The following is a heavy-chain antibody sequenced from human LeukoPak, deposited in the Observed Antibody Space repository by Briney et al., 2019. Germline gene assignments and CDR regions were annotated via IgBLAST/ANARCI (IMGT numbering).Heavy chain of an antibody. CDR3: AREGLTSTPNNAFDI. Sequence: HPGGSLRLSCAASGFTFSSYGMHWVRQAPGKGLEWVAVIWYDENKKFYADSVKGRFTISRDNFKSTLYLQMNSLRVEDTAVYYCAREGLTSTPNNAFDIWGQGRTVTVSS. D-gene: IGHD4-23*01. CDR2: IWYDENKK. J-gene: IGHJ3*02. CDR1: GFTFSSYG. V-gene: IGHV3-33*01.